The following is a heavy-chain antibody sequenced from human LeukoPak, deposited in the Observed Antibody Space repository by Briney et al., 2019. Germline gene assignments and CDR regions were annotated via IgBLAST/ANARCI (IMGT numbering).Heavy chain of an antibody. CDR1: GFTFSSYS. V-gene: IGHV3-21*01. CDR3: AGDGYCSGGSCYSYGYFDY. Sequence: GGSLRLSCAASGFTFSSYSMNWVRQAPGKGLEWVSSISTSSSYIYYADSVKGRFTISRDNAKNSLYLQMNSLRAEDTAVYYCAGDGYCSGGSCYSYGYFDYWGQGTLVTVSS. J-gene: IGHJ4*02. D-gene: IGHD2-15*01. CDR2: ISTSSSYI.